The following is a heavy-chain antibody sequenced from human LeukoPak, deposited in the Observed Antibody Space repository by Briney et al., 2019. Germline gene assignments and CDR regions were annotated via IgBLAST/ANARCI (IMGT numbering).Heavy chain of an antibody. D-gene: IGHD2-21*02. CDR3: VKDMWAVVTAILDY. CDR2: IKEDASQI. J-gene: IGHJ4*02. V-gene: IGHV3-7*01. Sequence: QPGGSLRLSCVASGFTFSASWMSWVRQAPGKGLEWVANIKEDASQIGYIDSVKGRFTISRDNARNSVYLQMDSLRVEDTAVYYCVKDMWAVVTAILDYWGQGTLVTVSS. CDR1: GFTFSASW.